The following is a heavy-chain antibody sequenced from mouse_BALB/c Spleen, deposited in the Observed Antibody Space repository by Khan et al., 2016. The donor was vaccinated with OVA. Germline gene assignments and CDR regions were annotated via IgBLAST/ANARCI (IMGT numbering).Heavy chain of an antibody. J-gene: IGHJ3*01. Sequence: QVQLKESGPGLVQPSQSLSITCTVSGFSLSSYGVQWVRQSPGQGLEWLGVIWSGGTTDYSAAFISRLSISKDNSKSQVFFQMNSLQANDTAIYYCARRGYGYYGIAYWGQGTLVTVSA. CDR3: ARRGYGYYGIAY. CDR1: GFSLSSYG. V-gene: IGHV2-2*02. CDR2: IWSGGTT. D-gene: IGHD2-3*01.